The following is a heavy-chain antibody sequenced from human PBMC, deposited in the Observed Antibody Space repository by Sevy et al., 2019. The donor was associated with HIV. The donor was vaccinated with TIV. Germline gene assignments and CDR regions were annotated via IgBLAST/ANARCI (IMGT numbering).Heavy chain of an antibody. CDR2: IIPILGTV. CDR3: ARGGGNGWYYFDY. V-gene: IGHV1-69*13. D-gene: IGHD6-19*01. Sequence: ASVKVSCKASGGTFSSYGISWVRQAPGQGLEWMGGIIPILGTVNYAQKLQGRVTIAEDESTKTAYMELSSLRSEDTAVYYCARGGGNGWYYFDYWGQETLVTVSS. J-gene: IGHJ4*02. CDR1: GGTFSSYG.